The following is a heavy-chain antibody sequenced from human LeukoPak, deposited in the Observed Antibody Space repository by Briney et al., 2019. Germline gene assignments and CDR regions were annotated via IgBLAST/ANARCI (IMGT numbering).Heavy chain of an antibody. V-gene: IGHV1-2*02. CDR3: ARGSIVGATFDYFDY. CDR2: INPNSGGT. CDR1: GYTFTGYY. Sequence: ASVKVSCKASGYTFTGYYIHWVRQAPGQGLEWMGWINPNSGGTNYAQKFQGRVTMTRNTSISTAYMDLSRLRSDDTAVYYCARGSIVGATFDYFDYWGQGTLVTVSS. J-gene: IGHJ4*02. D-gene: IGHD1-26*01.